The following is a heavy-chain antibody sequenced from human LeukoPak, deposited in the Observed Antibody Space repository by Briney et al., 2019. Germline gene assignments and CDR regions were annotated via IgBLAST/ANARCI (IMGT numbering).Heavy chain of an antibody. V-gene: IGHV4-59*01. J-gene: IGHJ3*02. CDR3: ARTSDSSGYSALHI. CDR1: GDSISSYY. CDR2: IYYSGST. Sequence: PSETLSLTCNVSGDSISSYYWSWIRQPPGKGLEWIGYIYYSGSTYYNPSLKSRVTISVDTSKSQFSLELSSVTAADTAVYYCARTSDSSGYSALHIWGQGTMVGVSS. D-gene: IGHD3-22*01.